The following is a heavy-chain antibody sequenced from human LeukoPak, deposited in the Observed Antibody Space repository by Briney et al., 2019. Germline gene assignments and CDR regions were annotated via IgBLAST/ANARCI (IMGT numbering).Heavy chain of an antibody. CDR2: ISYSGST. CDR1: GGSISSSSYY. V-gene: IGHV4-39*07. Sequence: SETLSLTCTVSGGSISSSSYYWGWIRQPPGKGLEWIGSISYSGSTYYNPSLKSRVTISGDTSKTQFSLNLSSVTAADTAVYYCARGVMATIVQFDYWGQGTLVTVSS. J-gene: IGHJ4*02. D-gene: IGHD5-24*01. CDR3: ARGVMATIVQFDY.